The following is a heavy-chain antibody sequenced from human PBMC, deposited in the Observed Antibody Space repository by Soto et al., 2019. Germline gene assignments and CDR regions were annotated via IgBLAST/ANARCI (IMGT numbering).Heavy chain of an antibody. V-gene: IGHV1-3*01. CDR3: ARGPRREMATTPTFFDY. J-gene: IGHJ4*02. CDR1: GYTFTSYA. Sequence: ASVKVSCKASGYTFTSYAMHWVRQAPGQSLEWMGWINAGNGNTKYSQKFQGRVTITRDTSASTAYMELSSLRSEDTAVYYCARGPRREMATTPTFFDYWGQGTLVTVSS. D-gene: IGHD5-12*01. CDR2: INAGNGNT.